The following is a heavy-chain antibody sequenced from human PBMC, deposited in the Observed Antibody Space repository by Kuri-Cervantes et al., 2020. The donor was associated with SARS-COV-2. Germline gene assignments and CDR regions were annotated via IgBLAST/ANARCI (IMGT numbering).Heavy chain of an antibody. Sequence: GGSLRLSCAASGFAFSNYGMHWVRQAPGKGPEWVAVISYEATNKYYADSVKGRFTISRDNSKNTLYLQVNSLRAEDTAVYYCAKIPFYDSSGYYSNYWGQGTLVTVSS. V-gene: IGHV3-30*18. D-gene: IGHD3-22*01. CDR1: GFAFSNYG. J-gene: IGHJ4*02. CDR3: AKIPFYDSSGYYSNY. CDR2: ISYEATNK.